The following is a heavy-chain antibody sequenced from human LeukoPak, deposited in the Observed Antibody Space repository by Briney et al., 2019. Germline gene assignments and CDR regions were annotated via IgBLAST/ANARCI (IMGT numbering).Heavy chain of an antibody. CDR1: GFTFSSYA. J-gene: IGHJ4*02. D-gene: IGHD3-10*01. Sequence: RAGGSLRLSCAASGFTFSSYAMSWVRPAPGKGLEWVSLISGSGGTTYYADSVKGRFTISRDNSKNTLFLQMNSLRAEDTAVYYCAKGQYYYGSGSYTDYWGQGTLVTVSS. CDR2: ISGSGGTT. V-gene: IGHV3-23*01. CDR3: AKGQYYYGSGSYTDY.